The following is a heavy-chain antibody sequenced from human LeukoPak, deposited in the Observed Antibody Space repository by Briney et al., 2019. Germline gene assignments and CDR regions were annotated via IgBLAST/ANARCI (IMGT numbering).Heavy chain of an antibody. Sequence: GGSLRLSCAASGFTFDDYAMHWVRQAPGKGLEWVSLISGDGGSTYHADSVKGRFTISRDNSKNSLYLQMNSLRTEDTALYYCAKGHLKDIVLMVYAPTPFDYWGQGTLVTVSS. CDR2: ISGDGGST. CDR3: AKGHLKDIVLMVYAPTPFDY. CDR1: GFTFDDYA. J-gene: IGHJ4*02. D-gene: IGHD2-8*01. V-gene: IGHV3-43*02.